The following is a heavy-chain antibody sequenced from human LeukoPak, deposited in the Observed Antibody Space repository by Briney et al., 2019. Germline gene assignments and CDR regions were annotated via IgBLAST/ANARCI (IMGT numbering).Heavy chain of an antibody. D-gene: IGHD2-2*01. CDR2: INPSGGST. CDR1: GYTFTSYY. V-gene: IGHV1-46*01. J-gene: IGHJ3*02. CDR3: ARDPSSTYAFDI. Sequence: GASVKVSCKASGYTFTSYYMHWVRQAPGQGLEWMGIINPSGGSTSYAQEFQGRVTMTRDTSTSTVYMELSSLRSEDTAVYYCARDPSSTYAFDIWGQGTMVTVSS.